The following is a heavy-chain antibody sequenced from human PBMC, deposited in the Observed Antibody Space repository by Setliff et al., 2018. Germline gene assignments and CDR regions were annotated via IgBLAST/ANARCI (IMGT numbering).Heavy chain of an antibody. J-gene: IGHJ4*02. D-gene: IGHD3-16*01. V-gene: IGHV1-8*03. CDR1: GYTFTSYD. CDR2: ISPYNGDT. Sequence: ASVKVSCKASGYTFTSYDINWVRQATGQGLEWMGWISPYNGDTEYAQKFQGRVTITRDTSASTAYMELSSLRSEDTAVYYCARDGGEYWGQGTLVTVSS. CDR3: ARDGGEY.